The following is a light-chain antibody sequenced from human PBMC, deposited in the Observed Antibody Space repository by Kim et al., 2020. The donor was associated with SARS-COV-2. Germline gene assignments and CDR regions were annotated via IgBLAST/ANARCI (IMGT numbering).Light chain of an antibody. CDR3: QKYDSASWT. CDR2: SAS. CDR1: QGISNY. J-gene: IGKJ1*01. V-gene: IGKV1-27*01. Sequence: ASVGDGVTITCRASQGISNYLAWYQQKPGRVPRVLIYSASTLLSGVPSRFSGSRSGTDFTLTISSLQPEDVATYYCQKYDSASWTFGQGTKVDIK.